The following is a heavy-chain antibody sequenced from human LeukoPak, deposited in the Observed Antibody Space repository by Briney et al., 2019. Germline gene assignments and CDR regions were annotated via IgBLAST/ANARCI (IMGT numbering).Heavy chain of an antibody. CDR2: ISVSGGST. V-gene: IGHV3-23*01. CDR1: GVTFSSYA. CDR3: AILGADIDY. Sequence: GGSLRLSCAVSGVTFSSYAMSRVRQAPGKGLEWVSAISVSGGSTYYADSAKGRFTISRDNSKNTLYLQMNSLRAEDTAVYYCAILGADIDYWGQGTLVTVSS. D-gene: IGHD7-27*01. J-gene: IGHJ4*02.